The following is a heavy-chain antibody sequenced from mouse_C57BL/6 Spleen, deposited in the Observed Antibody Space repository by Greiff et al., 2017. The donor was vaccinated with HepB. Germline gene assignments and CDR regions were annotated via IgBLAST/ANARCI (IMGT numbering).Heavy chain of an antibody. CDR2: ISDGGSYT. J-gene: IGHJ4*01. CDR1: GFTFSSYA. V-gene: IGHV5-4*03. CDR3: ARAYDYDGYYAMDY. D-gene: IGHD2-4*01. Sequence: EVMLVESGGGLVKPGGSLKLSCAASGFTFSSYAMSWVRQTPEKRLEWVATISDGGSYTYYPDNVKGRFTISRDNAKNNLYLQMSHLKSEDTAMYYCARAYDYDGYYAMDYWGQGTSVTVSS.